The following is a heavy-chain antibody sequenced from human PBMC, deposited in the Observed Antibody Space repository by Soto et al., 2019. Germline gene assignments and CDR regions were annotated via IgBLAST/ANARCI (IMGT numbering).Heavy chain of an antibody. CDR3: AKDGQYIAAAGKFDY. J-gene: IGHJ4*02. Sequence: EVQLLESGGGLVQPGGSLRLSCAASGFTFSSYAMSWVRQAPGKGLEWVSAISSSRGNTYYADSVKGRFTISRDNSKNTLYLQMNRLRPEDTAVYYCAKDGQYIAAAGKFDYWGQGTLVTVSS. CDR2: ISSSRGNT. CDR1: GFTFSSYA. V-gene: IGHV3-23*01. D-gene: IGHD6-13*01.